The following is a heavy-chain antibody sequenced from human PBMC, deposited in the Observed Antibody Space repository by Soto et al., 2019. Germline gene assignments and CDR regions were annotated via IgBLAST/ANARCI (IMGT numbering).Heavy chain of an antibody. D-gene: IGHD3-3*01. V-gene: IGHV1-3*01. CDR2: INAYNGNT. Sequence: ASVKVSCKASGYTFTGYAMHWVRQAPGQRLEWMGWINAYNGNTNYAQKFQGRVTMSTDTSASTAYMELRSLRSDDTAVYYCARDYYDFWSGYPNWFDPWGKGTLVTVS. J-gene: IGHJ5*02. CDR3: ARDYYDFWSGYPNWFDP. CDR1: GYTFTGYA.